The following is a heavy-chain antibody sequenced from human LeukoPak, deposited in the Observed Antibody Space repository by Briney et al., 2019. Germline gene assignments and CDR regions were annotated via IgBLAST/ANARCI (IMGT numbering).Heavy chain of an antibody. V-gene: IGHV4-59*01. CDR3: ARVGTMVRGVLDN. CDR1: SGSISSYY. D-gene: IGHD3-10*01. CDR2: IYYSGST. J-gene: IGHJ4*02. Sequence: PSETLSLTCTVSSGSISSYYWSWIRQPPGKRLEWVGYIYYSGSTNYNPSLKSRVTISVDTSKNQFSLKLSSVTAADTAVYYCARVGTMVRGVLDNWGQGTLVTVSS.